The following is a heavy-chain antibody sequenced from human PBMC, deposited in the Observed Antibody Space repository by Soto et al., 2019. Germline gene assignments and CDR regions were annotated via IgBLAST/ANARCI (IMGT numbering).Heavy chain of an antibody. Sequence: LSLTCTVSGGSISSGGYYWSWIRQHPGKGLEWIGYIYYSGSTYYNPSLKSRVTISVDTSKNQFSLKLSSVTAADTAVYYCARAGSNYYDSSGYYYSFAFDIWGQGTMVTVSS. D-gene: IGHD3-22*01. CDR2: IYYSGST. V-gene: IGHV4-31*03. J-gene: IGHJ3*02. CDR1: GGSISSGGYY. CDR3: ARAGSNYYDSSGYYYSFAFDI.